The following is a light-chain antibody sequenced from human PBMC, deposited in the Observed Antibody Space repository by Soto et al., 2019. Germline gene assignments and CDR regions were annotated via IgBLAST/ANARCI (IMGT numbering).Light chain of an antibody. J-gene: IGLJ1*01. V-gene: IGLV2-11*01. CDR1: SSDVGGYNY. Sequence: QSALTQPRSVSGSPGQSVTISCTGTSSDVGGYNYVSWYQQYPDKAPKLIISDVNKRPSGVPDRFSGSKSGNTASLTISGLQAEDEADYYCCSYASNFVKVFGTGTKLTVL. CDR2: DVN. CDR3: CSYASNFVKV.